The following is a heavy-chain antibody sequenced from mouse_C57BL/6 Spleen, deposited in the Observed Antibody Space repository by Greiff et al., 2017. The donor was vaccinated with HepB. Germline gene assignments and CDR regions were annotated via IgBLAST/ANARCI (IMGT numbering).Heavy chain of an antibody. Sequence: VQLQQSGPELVKPGASVKLSCKASGYTFTSYDINWVKQRPGQGLEWIGWIYPRDGSTKYNEKFKGKATLTVDTSSSTAYMELHSLTSEDSAVYFCATITTVVAHYFDYWGQGTTLTVSS. V-gene: IGHV1-85*01. J-gene: IGHJ2*01. D-gene: IGHD1-1*01. CDR3: ATITTVVAHYFDY. CDR2: IYPRDGST. CDR1: GYTFTSYD.